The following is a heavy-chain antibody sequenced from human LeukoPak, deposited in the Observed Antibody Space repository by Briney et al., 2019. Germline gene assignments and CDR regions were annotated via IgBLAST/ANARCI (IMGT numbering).Heavy chain of an antibody. D-gene: IGHD3-10*01. CDR3: AIMERFGDAFDI. J-gene: IGHJ3*02. CDR1: GYTFTSYD. Sequence: GASVKVSCKASGYTFTSYDINWVRQATGQGLEWMGWMNPNSGNTGYAQEFQGRVTMTRNTSISTAYMELSSLRSEDTAVYYCAIMERFGDAFDIWGQGTMVTVSS. V-gene: IGHV1-8*01. CDR2: MNPNSGNT.